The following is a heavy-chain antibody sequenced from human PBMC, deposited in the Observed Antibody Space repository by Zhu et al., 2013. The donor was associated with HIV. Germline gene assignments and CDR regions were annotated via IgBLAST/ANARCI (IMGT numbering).Heavy chain of an antibody. CDR1: GGTFSSYA. V-gene: IGHV1-69*01. Sequence: QVQLVQSGAEVKKPGSSVKVSCKASGGTFSSYAISWVRQAPGQGLEWMGGIIPIFGTANYAQKFQGRVTITADESTSTAYMELSSLRSEDTAVYYCARVITTGTPGPFDYWGQGTLVTVSS. CDR2: IIPIFGTA. CDR3: ARVITTGTPGPFDY. J-gene: IGHJ4*02. D-gene: IGHD4-17*01.